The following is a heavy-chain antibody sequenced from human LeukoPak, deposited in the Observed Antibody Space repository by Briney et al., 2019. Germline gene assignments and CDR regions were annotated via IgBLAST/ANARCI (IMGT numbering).Heavy chain of an antibody. J-gene: IGHJ4*02. CDR1: GGSIISYY. Sequence: SETLSLTCSVSGGSIISYYWTWIRQPPGKGLEWIGNVDYSGSTNYNPSLKSRVTISIDTSKTHFSLNLTSVTAADTAVYYCAGWYDSSGYYLFDYWGQGTLVSVSS. CDR2: VDYSGST. V-gene: IGHV4-59*08. CDR3: AGWYDSSGYYLFDY. D-gene: IGHD3-22*01.